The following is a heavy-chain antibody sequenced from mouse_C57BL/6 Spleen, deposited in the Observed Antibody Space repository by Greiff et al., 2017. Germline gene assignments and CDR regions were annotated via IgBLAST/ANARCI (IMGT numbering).Heavy chain of an antibody. D-gene: IGHD1-1*01. CDR1: GFTFSDYG. V-gene: IGHV5-17*01. CDR3: AGQTITTGVARDLDY. J-gene: IGHJ2*01. Sequence: EVQVVESGGGLVKPGGSLKLSCAASGFTFSDYGMHWVRQAPEKGLEWVAYISSGSSTIYYADTVKGRFTISRDNAKNTLFLQMTSLRSEDTAMYYCAGQTITTGVARDLDYWGQGTTLTVSS. CDR2: ISSGSSTI.